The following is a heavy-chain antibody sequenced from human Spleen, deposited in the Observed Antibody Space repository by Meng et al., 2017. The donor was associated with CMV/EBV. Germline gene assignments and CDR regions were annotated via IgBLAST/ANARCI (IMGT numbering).Heavy chain of an antibody. CDR1: GFTFSSYR. Sequence: GESLKISCAASGFTFSSYRINWVRQAPGKGLEWVSLIYSGGSAYYADSVKGRFTISRDNSKNTLYLQMNSLRAEDTAVYYCASTDQPNPYYYYGMDVWGQGTTVTVSS. CDR3: ASTDQPNPYYYYGMDV. D-gene: IGHD2-2*01. V-gene: IGHV3-53*01. J-gene: IGHJ6*02. CDR2: IYSGGSA.